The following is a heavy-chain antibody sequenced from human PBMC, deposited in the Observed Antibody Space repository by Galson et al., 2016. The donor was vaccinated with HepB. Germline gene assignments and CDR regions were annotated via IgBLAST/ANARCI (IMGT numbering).Heavy chain of an antibody. Sequence: SVKVSCKASGDTIRTYGVTWVRQIPGQGLEWMGAIISVFGTPKYAQRFQGRVTITADISTETVSMELSSLRAEDTAVYYCARVGYCLGSSCYEGGLDVWGPGSLVTVSS. V-gene: IGHV1-69*06. D-gene: IGHD2-15*01. CDR3: ARVGYCLGSSCYEGGLDV. CDR2: IISVFGTP. J-gene: IGHJ4*02. CDR1: GDTIRTYG.